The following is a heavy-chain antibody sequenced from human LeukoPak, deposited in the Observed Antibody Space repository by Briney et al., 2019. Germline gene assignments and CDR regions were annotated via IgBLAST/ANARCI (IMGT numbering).Heavy chain of an antibody. CDR1: GFTFSSYA. D-gene: IGHD1-1*01. CDR2: ISGSGGST. J-gene: IGHJ4*02. V-gene: IGHV3-23*01. Sequence: GGSLRLSCAASGFTFSSYAMSWVRQAPGKGLEWVSAISGSGGSTYYADSMKGRFTISRDNSKNTLYLQMNSLRAEDTAVYYCAKAPKMARRQETTDYWGQGTLVTVSS. CDR3: AKAPKMARRQETTDY.